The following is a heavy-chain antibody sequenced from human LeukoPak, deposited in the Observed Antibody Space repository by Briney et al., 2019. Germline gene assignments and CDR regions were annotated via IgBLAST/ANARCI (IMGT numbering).Heavy chain of an antibody. D-gene: IGHD2-2*01. V-gene: IGHV1-18*01. J-gene: IGHJ4*02. CDR3: ARAKYCSSTNCYYYFDY. Sequence: GASVKVSCKAPGYTFTSYGISWVRQAPGQGLEWMGWISAYNGNTNYAQKLQGRVTMTTDTSTSTAYMELRSLRSDDTAVYYCARAKYCSSTNCYYYFDYWGQGTLVTVSS. CDR2: ISAYNGNT. CDR1: GYTFTSYG.